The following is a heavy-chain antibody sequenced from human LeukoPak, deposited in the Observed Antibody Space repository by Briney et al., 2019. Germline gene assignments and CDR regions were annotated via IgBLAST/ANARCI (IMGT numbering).Heavy chain of an antibody. Sequence: GGSLRLSCEASGFSFNIYWMSWVRHAPGMGLEWVANIKQDGFEKHYVDSVKGRFTISRDNSKDTLYLQMSSVRVDDTAVYYCARDRGRYYDSRGFYWGYYFDSWGQGILVTVST. CDR3: ARDRGRYYDSRGFYWGYYFDS. D-gene: IGHD3-22*01. J-gene: IGHJ4*02. CDR1: GFSFNIYW. V-gene: IGHV3-7*03. CDR2: IKQDGFEK.